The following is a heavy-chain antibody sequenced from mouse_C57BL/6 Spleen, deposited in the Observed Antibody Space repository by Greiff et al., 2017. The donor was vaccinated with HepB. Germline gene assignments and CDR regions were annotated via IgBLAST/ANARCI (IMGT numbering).Heavy chain of an antibody. Sequence: QVQLKESGAELVKPGASVKISCKASGYAFSSYWMNWVKQRPGKGLEWIGQIYPGDGDTNYNGKFKGKATLTADKSSSTAYMQLSSLTSEDSAVYFCARRTGTGWFAYWGQGTLVTVSA. CDR2: IYPGDGDT. CDR3: ARRTGTGWFAY. CDR1: GYAFSSYW. J-gene: IGHJ3*01. V-gene: IGHV1-80*01. D-gene: IGHD4-1*01.